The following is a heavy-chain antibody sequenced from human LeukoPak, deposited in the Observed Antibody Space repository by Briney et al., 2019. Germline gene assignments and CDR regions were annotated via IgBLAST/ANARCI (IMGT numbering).Heavy chain of an antibody. D-gene: IGHD6-6*01. CDR2: ITSSSSAK. CDR3: VRDQGSWSIAAHLDAFDM. CDR1: GFTFSTSG. Sequence: GGSLRLSCAASGFTFSTSGMNWVRQAPGKGLEWVSYITSSSSAKYYAASVRGRFTISRDNAKNSLYLQMNSLTAEDTAVYFCVRDQGSWSIAAHLDAFDMWGQGTMVTVSS. V-gene: IGHV3-48*01. J-gene: IGHJ3*02.